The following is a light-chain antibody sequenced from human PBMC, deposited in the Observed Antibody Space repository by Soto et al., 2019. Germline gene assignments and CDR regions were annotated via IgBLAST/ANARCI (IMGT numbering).Light chain of an antibody. CDR1: SSNIGAGYD. CDR2: GNS. CDR3: SSYTTTSIVV. J-gene: IGLJ7*01. V-gene: IGLV1-40*01. Sequence: QSVLTQPPSVSGAPGQRVTISCTGRSSNIGAGYDVHWYQQFPGTAPKLLIYGNSNRPSGVPDRFSGSKSGTSASLAITGLQAEDEADYYCSSYTTTSIVVFGAGTQLTVL.